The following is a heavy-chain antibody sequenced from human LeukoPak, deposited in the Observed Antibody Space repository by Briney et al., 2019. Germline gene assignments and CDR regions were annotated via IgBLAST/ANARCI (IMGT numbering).Heavy chain of an antibody. J-gene: IGHJ3*02. D-gene: IGHD3-22*01. CDR1: GYTFTSYG. Sequence: ASVKVSCKASGYTFTSYGISWVRQAPGQGLEWMGWISAYNGNTNYAQKLQGRVTMTTDTSTSTAYMELRSLRSDDTAVYYCARGDYYDSSGPRTGFDIWGQGTMVTVSS. CDR3: ARGDYYDSSGPRTGFDI. V-gene: IGHV1-18*01. CDR2: ISAYNGNT.